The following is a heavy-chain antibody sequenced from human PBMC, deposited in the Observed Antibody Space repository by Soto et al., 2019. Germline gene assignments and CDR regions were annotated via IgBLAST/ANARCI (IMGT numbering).Heavy chain of an antibody. D-gene: IGHD6-13*01. CDR1: GFTFSSYS. CDR3: ALSYSSSWYGSY. Sequence: GGSLRLSCAASGFTFSSYSINWVRQAPGRGLEWVSSISGSSSYIYYADSVKGRFTISRDNSKNTLYLQMNSLRAEDTAVYYCALSYSSSWYGSYWGQGTLVTVSS. V-gene: IGHV3-21*01. CDR2: ISGSSSYI. J-gene: IGHJ4*02.